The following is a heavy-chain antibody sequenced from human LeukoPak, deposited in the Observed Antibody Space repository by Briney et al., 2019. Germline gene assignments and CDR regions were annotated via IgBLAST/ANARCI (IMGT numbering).Heavy chain of an antibody. D-gene: IGHD1-14*01. CDR2: IDYSGSTNYNPS. V-gene: IGHV4-59*08. Sequence: SETLSLTCTVSGASINSYYWSWIRQPPGKGLEWIGYIDYSGSTNYNPSNYNPSLKSRVTISVDTSNIKSSLKLTSLTAADTAVYYCVRHLSAGRPAFDIWGQGTMVTVSS. CDR1: GASINSYY. J-gene: IGHJ3*02. CDR3: VRHLSAGRPAFDI.